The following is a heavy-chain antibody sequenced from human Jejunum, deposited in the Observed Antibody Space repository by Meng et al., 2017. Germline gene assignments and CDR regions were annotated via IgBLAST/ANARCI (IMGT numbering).Heavy chain of an antibody. V-gene: IGHV4-61*02. J-gene: IGHJ6*02. CDR3: TRGCSGGSCNSGYGMDV. CDR2: IYTSGSS. CDR1: GGSISSVSHY. Sequence: SEPLSLTCTVSGGSISSVSHYWSWVRQPAGKGLEWIGSIYTSGSSNYNPSLKSRVTISVDTSMNQFSLTLNSVTAADTAVYYCTRGCSGGSCNSGYGMDVWGQGTTVTVSS. D-gene: IGHD2-15*01.